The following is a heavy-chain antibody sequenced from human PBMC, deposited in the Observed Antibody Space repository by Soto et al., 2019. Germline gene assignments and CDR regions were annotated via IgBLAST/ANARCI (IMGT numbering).Heavy chain of an antibody. V-gene: IGHV3-30-3*01. CDR1: GFTFSSYA. J-gene: IGHJ6*02. Sequence: PGGSLRLSCAASGFTFSSYAMHWVRQAPGKGLEWVAVISYDGSNKYYADSVKGRFTISRDNSKNTLYLQMNSLRAEDTAVYYCARDYPRXDRFWSGYYPNYYGMDVWGQGTTVTVSS. CDR3: ARDYPRXDRFWSGYYPNYYGMDV. D-gene: IGHD3-3*01. CDR2: ISYDGSNK.